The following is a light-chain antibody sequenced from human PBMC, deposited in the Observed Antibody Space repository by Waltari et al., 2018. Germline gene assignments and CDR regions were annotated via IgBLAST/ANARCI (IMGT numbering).Light chain of an antibody. CDR2: TNN. Sequence: QSVLTQPPSASGTPGQRVTISCSGRSSNIGIHSVHWYQQLPGTAPKLLIYTNNQRPSGVPGRFSGSRSGTSASLAISGLQSEDEADYYCAAWDDSLNGVVFGGGTKLTVL. CDR1: SSNIGIHS. J-gene: IGLJ3*02. V-gene: IGLV1-44*01. CDR3: AAWDDSLNGVV.